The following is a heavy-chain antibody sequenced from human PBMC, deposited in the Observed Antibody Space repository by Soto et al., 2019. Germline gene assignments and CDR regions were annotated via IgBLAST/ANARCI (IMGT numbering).Heavy chain of an antibody. J-gene: IGHJ4*02. Sequence: QMQLVQSGPEVKKPGTSVKVSCKASGFTFTSSAVQWMRQVRGQRLEWIGWIVVGSGNTNYAPKFQESVTITRDMSTSTTYMELSSLRSEDTAVYYCAADRTYCGGDCYVDWGQGTLVTVSS. CDR3: AADRTYCGGDCYVD. D-gene: IGHD2-21*02. CDR2: IVVGSGNT. V-gene: IGHV1-58*01. CDR1: GFTFTSSA.